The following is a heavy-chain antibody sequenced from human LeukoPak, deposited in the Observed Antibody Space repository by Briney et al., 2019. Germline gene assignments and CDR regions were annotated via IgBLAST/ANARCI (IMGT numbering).Heavy chain of an antibody. J-gene: IGHJ4*02. V-gene: IGHV3-23*01. CDR1: GFTFSSYA. Sequence: GGSLRLSCAASGFTFSSYAMSWVRQAPGKGLEWVSGISGSGDSTYYADSGRGRFTISRDNSKNTLYPQMNSLRAEDTAVYYCAKGLLWFGELDYWGQGTLVTVSS. CDR2: ISGSGDST. CDR3: AKGLLWFGELDY. D-gene: IGHD3-10*01.